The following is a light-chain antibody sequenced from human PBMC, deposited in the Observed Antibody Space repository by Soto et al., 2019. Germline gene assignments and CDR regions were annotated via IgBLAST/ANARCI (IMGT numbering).Light chain of an antibody. CDR1: QSVSSSY. V-gene: IGKV3-20*01. CDR3: HQYTTSQTWT. Sequence: EIVLTQSPGTLSLSPGQRATLSCRASQSVSSSYLAWYRQKPGQAPRLLIYAASTRATGIPDRFSGSESGTDFTLTISRLEPEDFAVYYCHQYTTSQTWTFGQGTKVEIK. J-gene: IGKJ1*01. CDR2: AAS.